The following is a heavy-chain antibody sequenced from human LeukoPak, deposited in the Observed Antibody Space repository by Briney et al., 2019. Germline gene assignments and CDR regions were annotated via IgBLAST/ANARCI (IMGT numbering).Heavy chain of an antibody. V-gene: IGHV4-4*07. CDR3: ARGRIVGATRADYYYYMDV. Sequence: SETLSLTCTVSGGSISSYYWSWIRQPAGKGLEWIGRIYTSGSTNYNPSLKSRVTMSVDTSKNQFSLKLSSVTAADTAVYYCARGRIVGATRADYYYYMDVWGKGTTVTVSS. J-gene: IGHJ6*03. D-gene: IGHD1-26*01. CDR1: GGSISSYY. CDR2: IYTSGST.